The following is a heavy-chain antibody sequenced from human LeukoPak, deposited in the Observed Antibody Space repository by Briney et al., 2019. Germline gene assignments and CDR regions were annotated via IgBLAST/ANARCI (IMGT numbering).Heavy chain of an antibody. J-gene: IGHJ5*02. V-gene: IGHV3-53*01. CDR3: TRNWGSDNWFDP. CDR2: IYSGGST. Sequence: PGGSLRLSCAASGFTVSSNYMTWVRQAPGKGLEWVSVIYSGGSTYYADSVKGRFTISRDNSKNTLYLQMNGLRAEDTAVYYCTRNWGSDNWFDPWGQGTLVTVSS. CDR1: GFTVSSNY. D-gene: IGHD7-27*01.